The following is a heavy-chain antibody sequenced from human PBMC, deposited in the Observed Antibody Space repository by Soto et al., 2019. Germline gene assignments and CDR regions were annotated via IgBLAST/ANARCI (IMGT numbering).Heavy chain of an antibody. CDR3: ARQRTTVVTQAYFDH. D-gene: IGHD2-21*02. J-gene: IGHJ4*02. CDR1: GESISSSSYY. CDR2: IYYSGRT. V-gene: IGHV4-39*01. Sequence: SETLSLTCIVSGESISSSSYYWGWIRQPPGKGLEWIGSIYYSGRTYYNPSFKSRVTISIDTSKNQFSLKPSSVTATDTAVYHCARQRTTVVTQAYFDHWGQGALVTVSS.